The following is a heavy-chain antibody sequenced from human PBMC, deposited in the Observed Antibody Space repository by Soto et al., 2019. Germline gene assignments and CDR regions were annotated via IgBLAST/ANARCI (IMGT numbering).Heavy chain of an antibody. D-gene: IGHD5-18*01. CDR1: GFTFSSYS. J-gene: IGHJ4*02. CDR3: ARDPGYSYGYLFDY. Sequence: GGSLRLSCAASGFTFSSYSMNWFRQAPGKGLEWVSSISSSSSYIYYADSVKGRFTISRDNAKNSLYLQMNSLRAEDTAVYYCARDPGYSYGYLFDYWGQGTLVTVSS. CDR2: ISSSSSYI. V-gene: IGHV3-21*01.